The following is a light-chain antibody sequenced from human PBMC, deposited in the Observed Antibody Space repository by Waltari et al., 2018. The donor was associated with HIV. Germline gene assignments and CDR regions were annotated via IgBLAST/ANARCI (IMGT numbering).Light chain of an antibody. CDR1: TGSPPSGPY. Sequence: QAVVTQEPSLTVSPGGTVTPTCGSSTGSPPSGPYLYWFQQKPGQAPRTLIYDTSDKHSWTPARFSGSLLGGKAALTLSGAQPEDEAVYYCLLSYSGAWVFGGGTKLTVL. V-gene: IGLV7-46*01. CDR2: DTS. CDR3: LLSYSGAWV. J-gene: IGLJ3*02.